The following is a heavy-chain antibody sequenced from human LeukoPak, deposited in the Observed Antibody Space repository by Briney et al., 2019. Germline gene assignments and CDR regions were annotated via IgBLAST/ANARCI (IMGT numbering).Heavy chain of an antibody. J-gene: IGHJ4*02. CDR1: GGSISSGGYY. V-gene: IGHV4-31*03. CDR2: IYYSGST. D-gene: IGHD3-22*01. Sequence: SETLSLTCTVSGGSISSGGYYWSWIRQHPGKGLEWIGYIYYSGSTYYNPSLKSRLTMSVDTSKNQFSLKLTSVTAADTAVYYCARHLTPHYYDSHFGHWGQGTPVTVSS. CDR3: ARHLTPHYYDSHFGH.